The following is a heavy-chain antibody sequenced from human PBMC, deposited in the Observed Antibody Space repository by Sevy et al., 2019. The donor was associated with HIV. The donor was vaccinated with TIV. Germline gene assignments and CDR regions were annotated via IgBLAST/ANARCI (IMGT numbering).Heavy chain of an antibody. J-gene: IGHJ5*02. D-gene: IGHD3-22*01. CDR3: ARVGDSGGCYGSDR. CDR1: GYTFINYG. V-gene: IGHV1-18*01. Sequence: ASVKVSCKASGYTFINYGISWVRQAPGQGLEWMGWISAYNGNTDYALNLQGRVTMTTNASTSTAYMELRSLTSDDTAFYYCARVGDSGGCYGSDRWGQGTLVTVSS. CDR2: ISAYNGNT.